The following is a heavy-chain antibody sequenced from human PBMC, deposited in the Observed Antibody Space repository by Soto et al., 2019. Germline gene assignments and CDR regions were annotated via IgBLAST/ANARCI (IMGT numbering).Heavy chain of an antibody. V-gene: IGHV3-7*01. J-gene: IGHJ4*02. CDR3: VCGGTFFVY. CDR2: INQDGSER. D-gene: IGHD3-16*01. Sequence: EVQLVESGGGLVQPGGSLRLPCAASGFTFSTYWMTWVRQPPGKGLEWVASINQDGSERYYVDSVRGRFTISRDNAKNSLYLKMNSLRAEDTAVYYCVCGGTFFVYWGQGTLVTVSP. CDR1: GFTFSTYW.